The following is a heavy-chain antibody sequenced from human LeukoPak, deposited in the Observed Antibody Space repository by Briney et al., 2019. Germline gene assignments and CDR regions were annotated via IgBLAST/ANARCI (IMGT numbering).Heavy chain of an antibody. CDR1: GFTFSSYS. V-gene: IGHV3-21*01. CDR2: ISSSSSYI. D-gene: IGHD3-9*01. Sequence: GGSLRLSCAASGFTFSSYSMNWVRQAPGKGLEWVSSISSSSSYIYYADSVKGRFTISRDNAKNSLYLQMNSLRAEDTAVYYCARKGWWDTYYDILTGYSAFDIWGQGTMVTVSS. J-gene: IGHJ3*02. CDR3: ARKGWWDTYYDILTGYSAFDI.